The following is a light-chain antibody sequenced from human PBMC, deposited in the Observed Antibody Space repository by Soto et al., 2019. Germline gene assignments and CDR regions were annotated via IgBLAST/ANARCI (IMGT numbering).Light chain of an antibody. Sequence: QSVLTQPPSASGTPGQRVTIYCSGSSSNIGSNYVYWYQQLPGTAPKLLIYRHNQQPSGVPDRFSGSKSGTSASLAIRGIRSEDDADYYCAAWDDSLSVVVFGGGTKVTVL. CDR1: SSNIGSNY. J-gene: IGLJ2*01. V-gene: IGLV1-47*01. CDR2: RHN. CDR3: AAWDDSLSVVV.